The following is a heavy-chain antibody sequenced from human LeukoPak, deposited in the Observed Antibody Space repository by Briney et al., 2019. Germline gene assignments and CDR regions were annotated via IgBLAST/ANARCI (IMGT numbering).Heavy chain of an antibody. CDR3: VALLRGIGY. Sequence: GGSLRLSCAVSGFTFSDHYMDWVRQPPGKGLEWIGRSRNEGHSYSTDFAASVRGRASLSRDHSRNSLYLQINSLRTDDTAVYYCVALLRGIGYWGQGTLVTVSS. CDR1: GFTFSDHY. CDR2: SRNEGHSYST. V-gene: IGHV3-72*01. D-gene: IGHD3-10*01. J-gene: IGHJ4*02.